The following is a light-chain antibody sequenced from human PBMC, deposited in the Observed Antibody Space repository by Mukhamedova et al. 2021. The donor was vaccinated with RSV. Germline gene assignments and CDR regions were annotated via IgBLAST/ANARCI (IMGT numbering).Light chain of an antibody. V-gene: IGKV3-15*01. J-gene: IGKJ4*01. CDR2: SVK. CDR3: QQYGNWVT. CDR1: QDIAGN. Sequence: GERATLTCTASQDIAGNLAWYQQKPGQAPRLLIYSVKNTASEIPARFSGSGFGTEFTLTISSLQSEDFAVYYCQQYGNWVTFGGGT.